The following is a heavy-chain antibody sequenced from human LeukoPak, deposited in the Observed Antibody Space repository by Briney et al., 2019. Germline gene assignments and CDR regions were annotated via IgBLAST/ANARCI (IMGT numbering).Heavy chain of an antibody. CDR2: IYYSGST. V-gene: IGHV4-39*07. J-gene: IGHJ3*02. CDR3: ARIVGGIIGAFDI. Sequence: SETLSLTCTVSGGSISSSSYYWGWIRQPPGKGLEWIGSIYYSGSTYYNPSLKSRVTISVDTSKNQFSLKLSSVTAADTAVYYCARIVGGIIGAFDIWGQGTMVTVSS. D-gene: IGHD1-26*01. CDR1: GGSISSSSYY.